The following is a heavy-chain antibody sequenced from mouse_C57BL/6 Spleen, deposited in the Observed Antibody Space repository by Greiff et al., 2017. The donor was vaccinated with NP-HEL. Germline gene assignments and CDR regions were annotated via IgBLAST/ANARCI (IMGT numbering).Heavy chain of an antibody. CDR1: GYTFTSYW. CDR3: ARGITTGFAY. Sequence: QVQLQQPGAELVMPGASVKLSCKASGYTFTSYWMHWVKQRPGQGLEWIGEIDPSDSYTNSNQKFKGKSTLTVDKSSSTAYMQLSSLTSEDSAVYYCARGITTGFAYWGQGTLVTVSA. CDR2: IDPSDSYT. V-gene: IGHV1-69*01. J-gene: IGHJ3*01. D-gene: IGHD1-1*01.